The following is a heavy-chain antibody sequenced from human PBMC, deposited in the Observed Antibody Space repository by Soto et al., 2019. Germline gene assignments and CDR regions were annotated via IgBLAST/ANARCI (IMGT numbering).Heavy chain of an antibody. Sequence: SETLSLTCAVYGGSFSGYYWSWIRQPPGKWLEWIGEINHSGSTNYNPSLKSRVTISVDTSKNQFSLKPSSVTAADTAVYYCARGRSSAAGFLEWFDNWFDPWGQGXLVTVYS. V-gene: IGHV4-34*01. J-gene: IGHJ5*02. D-gene: IGHD3-3*01. CDR3: ARGRSSAAGFLEWFDNWFDP. CDR2: INHSGST. CDR1: GGSFSGYY.